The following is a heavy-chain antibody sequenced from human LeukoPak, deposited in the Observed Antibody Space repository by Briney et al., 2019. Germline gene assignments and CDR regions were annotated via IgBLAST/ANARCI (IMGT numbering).Heavy chain of an antibody. CDR2: IYTGGST. J-gene: IGHJ6*03. V-gene: IGHV3-66*01. D-gene: IGHD3-10*01. Sequence: GGSLRLSCAASGFTVSSNYMSWVRQAPGKGLEWVSVIYTGGSTYYADSVKGRFTISRDNSKNTLYLQMNTLRAEDTAVYYCARDLSVVRGYMDVWGKGTTVTVSS. CDR3: ARDLSVVRGYMDV. CDR1: GFTVSSNY.